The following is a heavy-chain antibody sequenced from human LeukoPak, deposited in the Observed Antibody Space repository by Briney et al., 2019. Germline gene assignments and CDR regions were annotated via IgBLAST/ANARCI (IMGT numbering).Heavy chain of an antibody. V-gene: IGHV1-18*01. CDR1: GGTFSSYA. CDR3: ARWVLGYCSSTSCLDAFDI. D-gene: IGHD2-2*01. J-gene: IGHJ3*02. Sequence: AALVKVSCKASGGTFSSYAISWVRQAPGQGLEWMGWISAYNGNTNYAQKLQGRVTMTTDTSTSTAYMELRSLRSDDTAVYYCARWVLGYCSSTSCLDAFDIWGQGTMVTVSS. CDR2: ISAYNGNT.